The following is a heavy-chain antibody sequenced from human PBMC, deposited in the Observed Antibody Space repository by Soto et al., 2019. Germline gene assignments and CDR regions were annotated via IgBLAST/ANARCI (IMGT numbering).Heavy chain of an antibody. V-gene: IGHV3-43*01. J-gene: IGHJ4*02. CDR3: AKGIPEYSSSSGALDY. D-gene: IGHD6-6*01. CDR2: ISWDGGST. CDR1: GFTFDDYT. Sequence: GGSLRLSCAASGFTFDDYTMHWVRQAPGKGLEWVSLISWDGGSTYYADSVKGRFTISRDNSKNSLYLQMNSLRTEDTALYYCAKGIPEYSSSSGALDYWGQGTLVTISS.